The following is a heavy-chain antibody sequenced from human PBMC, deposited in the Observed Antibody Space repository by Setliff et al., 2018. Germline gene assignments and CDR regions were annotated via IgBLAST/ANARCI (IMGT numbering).Heavy chain of an antibody. CDR3: SRDPNGDYVGAFDP. D-gene: IGHD4-17*01. CDR2: ITVSGHTT. V-gene: IGHV3-23*01. Sequence: TGGSLRLSCAASAFTFNKYAVTWLRQAPGKGLEWVSSITVSGHTTYADSVEGRFSISRDNSRNTLYLQMNSLRAEDTASYFCSRDPNGDYVGAFDPWGQGILVTVSS. J-gene: IGHJ5*02. CDR1: AFTFNKYA.